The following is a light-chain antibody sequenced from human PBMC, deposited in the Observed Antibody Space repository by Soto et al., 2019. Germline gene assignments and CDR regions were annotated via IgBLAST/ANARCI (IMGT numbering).Light chain of an antibody. Sequence: EIVLKQSPATLSLSPGERATLSCRASQSVSSYLAWYQQKPGQAPRLLIYDASNRATGIPARLSGSGSGTDFTLTISSLEPEDFAVYYCQLYGTSPKPFGQGAKV. CDR1: QSVSSY. CDR3: QLYGTSPKP. CDR2: DAS. V-gene: IGKV3-11*01. J-gene: IGKJ1*01.